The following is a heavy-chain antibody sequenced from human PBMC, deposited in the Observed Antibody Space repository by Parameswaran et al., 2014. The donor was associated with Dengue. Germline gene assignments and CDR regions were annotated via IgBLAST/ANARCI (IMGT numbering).Heavy chain of an antibody. CDR3: AASESFGVVTPRSYYYGMDV. Sequence: WVRQAPGQGLEWMGWINPNSGGTNYAQKFQGRVTMTRDTSISTAYMELSSLRSEDTAVYYCAASESFGVVTPRSYYYGMDVWGQGTTVTVSS. V-gene: IGHV1-2*02. J-gene: IGHJ6*02. CDR2: INPNSGGT. D-gene: IGHD3-3*01.